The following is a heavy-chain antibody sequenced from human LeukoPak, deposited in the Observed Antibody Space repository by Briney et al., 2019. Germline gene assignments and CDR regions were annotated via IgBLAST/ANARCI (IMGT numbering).Heavy chain of an antibody. Sequence: GGSLRLSCAASGFTFSSYSMNWVRQAPGKGLEWVSYSSSSGSTIYYADSVKGRFTISRDNAKNSLYLQMNSLRAEDTAVYYCAELGITMIGGVWGKGTTVTISS. CDR2: SSSSGSTI. CDR3: AELGITMIGGV. D-gene: IGHD3-10*02. J-gene: IGHJ6*04. CDR1: GFTFSSYS. V-gene: IGHV3-48*04.